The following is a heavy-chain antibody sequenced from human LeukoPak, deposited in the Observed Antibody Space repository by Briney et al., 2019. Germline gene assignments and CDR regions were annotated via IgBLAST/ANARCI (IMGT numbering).Heavy chain of an antibody. CDR3: ASLGGDWYTVPHYFDY. Sequence: SVKVSCKASGYTFTSYGISWVRQAPGQGLEWMGGIIPIFGTANYAQKFQGRVTITADESTSTAYMELSSLRSEDTAVYYCASLGGDWYTVPHYFDYWGQGTLVTVSS. J-gene: IGHJ4*02. CDR2: IIPIFGTA. D-gene: IGHD3/OR15-3a*01. V-gene: IGHV1-69*13. CDR1: GYTFTSYG.